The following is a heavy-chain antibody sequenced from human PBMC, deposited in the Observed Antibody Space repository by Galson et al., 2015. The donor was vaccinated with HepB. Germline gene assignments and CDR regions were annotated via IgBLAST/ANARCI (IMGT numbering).Heavy chain of an antibody. Sequence: SVKVSCKASGYSFSNYGLSWLRQAPGPGLEWLGWFSGYDGSTNYAQKFQGRVTMTADASTGTAYLELRNLRSDDTAVYNCARDSRLELRLNNYFSYGMDVWGQGSAVTVSS. CDR3: ARDSRLELRLNNYFSYGMDV. CDR2: FSGYDGST. D-gene: IGHD1-7*01. V-gene: IGHV1-18*01. CDR1: GYSFSNYG. J-gene: IGHJ6*02.